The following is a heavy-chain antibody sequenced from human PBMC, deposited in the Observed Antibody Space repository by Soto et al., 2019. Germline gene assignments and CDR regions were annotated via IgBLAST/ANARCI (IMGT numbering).Heavy chain of an antibody. CDR2: ISYDGSNK. D-gene: IGHD2-2*02. J-gene: IGHJ4*02. Sequence: QVQLVESGGGVVQPGRSLRLSCAASGFTFSSYAMHWVRQAPGKGLEWVAVISYDGSNKYYADAVQGRFTISRDNSKHALYLQMNSLRAEDTAVYYCARDRGYCSSTSCYTVPDYWGQGTLVTVSS. CDR1: GFTFSSYA. V-gene: IGHV3-30-3*01. CDR3: ARDRGYCSSTSCYTVPDY.